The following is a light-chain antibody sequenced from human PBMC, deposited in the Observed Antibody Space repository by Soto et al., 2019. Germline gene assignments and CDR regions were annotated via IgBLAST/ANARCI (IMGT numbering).Light chain of an antibody. CDR3: QQLNSYPIT. V-gene: IGKV1-5*01. J-gene: IGKJ5*01. Sequence: DINMTQPPSTLSASRGDRATITGRASQSISSWLAWYQQKPGKAPKLLIYDASSLKSGVPSRFSGSGSGTDFTLTISSLQPEDFATYFCQQLNSYPITFGQGTRLEIK. CDR1: QSISSW. CDR2: DAS.